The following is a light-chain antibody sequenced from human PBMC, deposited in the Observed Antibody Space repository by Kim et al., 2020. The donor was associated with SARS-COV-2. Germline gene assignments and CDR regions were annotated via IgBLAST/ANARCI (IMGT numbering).Light chain of an antibody. V-gene: IGLV10-54*01. CDR3: SAWDMSLSAWV. Sequence: ATLTCTGNNDNIGDQGAAWLQLFQGHPPKLLSYRNKDRPSGISERFSASRSGNTASLTIIGLQPEDEAVYYCSAWDMSLSAWVFGGGTQLTVL. CDR2: RNK. J-gene: IGLJ3*02. CDR1: NDNIGDQG.